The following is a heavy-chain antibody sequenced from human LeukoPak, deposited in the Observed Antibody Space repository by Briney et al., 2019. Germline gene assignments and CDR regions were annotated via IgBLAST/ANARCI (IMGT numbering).Heavy chain of an antibody. J-gene: IGHJ6*03. V-gene: IGHV3-30*02. CDR2: IRYDGSNK. Sequence: SGGSLRLSCAASGFTFSSYEMNWVRQAPGKGLEWVAFIRYDGSNKYYADSVKGRFTISRDNSKNTLYLQMNSLRAEDTAVYYCAKVRGYSYGFNYYYMDVWGKGTTVTISS. D-gene: IGHD5-18*01. CDR3: AKVRGYSYGFNYYYMDV. CDR1: GFTFSSYE.